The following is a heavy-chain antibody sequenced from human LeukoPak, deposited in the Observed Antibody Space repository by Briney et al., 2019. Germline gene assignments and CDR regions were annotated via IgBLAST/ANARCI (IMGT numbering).Heavy chain of an antibody. CDR2: ISGNGRTT. V-gene: IGHV3-23*01. D-gene: IGHD3-10*01. J-gene: IGHJ4*02. CDR3: ARAFASGIRRALWFGDLL. Sequence: GGSLRLSCEAYGLTFSSYAMSWVRQAPGKGLEWVSIISGNGRTTYDADSVKGRFTISRDNSKNTLSLQMNSLGVGDTGLYYCARAFASGIRRALWFGDLLRAQGTLVTVSS. CDR1: GLTFSSYA.